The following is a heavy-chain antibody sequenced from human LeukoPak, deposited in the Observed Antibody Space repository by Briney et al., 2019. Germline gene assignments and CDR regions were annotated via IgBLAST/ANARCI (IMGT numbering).Heavy chain of an antibody. J-gene: IGHJ3*02. D-gene: IGHD1-26*01. V-gene: IGHV4-39*01. CDR2: FYYTGST. Sequence: SETLSLTCTVSGGSISSNGYYWGWTRQPPGKGLEWIGSFYYTGSTFYSPSLKSRVTISVDTSKNQFSLKLSSVTAADTAVYYCARRSGTYHAFDIWGQGTMVTVSS. CDR3: ARRSGTYHAFDI. CDR1: GGSISSNGYY.